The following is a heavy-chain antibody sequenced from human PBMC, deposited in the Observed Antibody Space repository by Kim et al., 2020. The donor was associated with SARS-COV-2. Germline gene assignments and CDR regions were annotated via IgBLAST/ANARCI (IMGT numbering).Heavy chain of an antibody. CDR3: ARGRGIVGATLDY. V-gene: IGHV3-33*01. Sequence: GGSLRLSCAASGFTFSSYGMHWVRQAPGKGLEWVAVIWYDGSNKYYADSVKGRFTISRDNSKNTLYLQMNSLRAEDTAVYYCARGRGIVGATLDYWGQGTLVTVSS. J-gene: IGHJ4*02. CDR1: GFTFSSYG. D-gene: IGHD1-26*01. CDR2: IWYDGSNK.